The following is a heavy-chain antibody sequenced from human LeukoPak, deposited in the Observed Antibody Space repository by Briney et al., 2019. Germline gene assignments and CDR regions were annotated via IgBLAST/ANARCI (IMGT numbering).Heavy chain of an antibody. CDR1: GYTFTGYY. CDR2: INPNSGGT. J-gene: IGHJ5*02. V-gene: IGHV1-2*02. CDR3: ARAPKVVVVAARDNWFDP. Sequence: GASVKVSCKASGYTFTGYYMHWVRQAPGQGLEWMGWINPNSGGTNYAQKFQGRVTMTRDTSISTAYMELSSLRSEDTAVYYCARAPKVVVVAARDNWFDPWGQGTLVTVSS. D-gene: IGHD2-15*01.